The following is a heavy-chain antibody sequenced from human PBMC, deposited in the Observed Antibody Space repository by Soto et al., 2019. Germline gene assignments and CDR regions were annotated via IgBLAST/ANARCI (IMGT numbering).Heavy chain of an antibody. V-gene: IGHV3-23*01. CDR3: ARESDR. CDR1: GFTFSIYA. CDR2: ISGSGVGA. J-gene: IGHJ5*02. Sequence: PGGSLRIACAASGFTFSIYAMTWFRQAPGKGLEWVSTISGSGVGAYYADSMKGRFTISRDNSKNTLYLQMYSLRVEDTAVYYCARESDRWGQGTLVTVSS.